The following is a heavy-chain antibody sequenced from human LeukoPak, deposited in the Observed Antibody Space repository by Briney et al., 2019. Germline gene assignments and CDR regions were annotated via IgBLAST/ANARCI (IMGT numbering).Heavy chain of an antibody. CDR2: ISYDSNNI. CDR3: AEGSKYYFASGSYFPVY. CDR1: GFTFNDYG. Sequence: GRSLRLSCAASGFTFNDYGMHWVRQAPGKGLEWVAVISYDSNNIHYADSVKGRFTISRDNSKNTLYLQMNSLRAEDTAVYYCAEGSKYYFASGSYFPVYWGQGTQVIVSS. D-gene: IGHD3-10*01. J-gene: IGHJ4*02. V-gene: IGHV3-30*19.